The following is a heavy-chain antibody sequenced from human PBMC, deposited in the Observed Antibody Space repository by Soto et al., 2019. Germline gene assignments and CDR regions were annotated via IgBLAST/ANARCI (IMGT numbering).Heavy chain of an antibody. J-gene: IGHJ4*02. V-gene: IGHV3-23*01. D-gene: IGHD5-12*01. CDR1: GFSFSSYA. CDR2: ISARGGSS. CDR3: AKGSIEYRASVDN. Sequence: EVQLLESGGGLVQPGGSLRLSCAASGFSFSSYAMVWVRQAPGKGLEWVSVISARGGSSYFADSVKGRFTTSRDNSKNGLSLEMNSLRAEDTATYFCAKGSIEYRASVDNWGQGTLVLVSS.